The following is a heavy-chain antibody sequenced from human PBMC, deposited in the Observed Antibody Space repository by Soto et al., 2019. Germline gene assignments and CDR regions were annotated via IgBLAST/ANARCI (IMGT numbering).Heavy chain of an antibody. D-gene: IGHD3-16*01. CDR2: ISSNSGHI. Sequence: PGGSLRLSCAASGFTFSDYSMNWVRQAPGKGLEWVSSISSNSGHISYADSLQGRFTISRDNARNSLYLQMNSLGAEDTAVYYCTRNSWVMIGDALGAFDFWGQGTMVT. V-gene: IGHV3-21*01. J-gene: IGHJ3*01. CDR3: TRNSWVMIGDALGAFDF. CDR1: GFTFSDYS.